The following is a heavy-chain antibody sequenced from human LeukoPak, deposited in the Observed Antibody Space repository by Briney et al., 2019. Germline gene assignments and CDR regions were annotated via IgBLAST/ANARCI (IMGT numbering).Heavy chain of an antibody. CDR2: ISYDGSNK. J-gene: IGHJ5*02. V-gene: IGHV3-30*03. CDR1: GFTFSSYG. CDR3: ARDIVDDYGDAFDP. Sequence: HSGGSLRLSCAASGFTFSSYGMHWVRQAPGKGLEWVAVISYDGSNKYYADSVKGRFTISRDNSKNTLYLQMNSLRAEDTAVYYCARDIVDDYGDAFDPWGQGTLVTVSS. D-gene: IGHD4-17*01.